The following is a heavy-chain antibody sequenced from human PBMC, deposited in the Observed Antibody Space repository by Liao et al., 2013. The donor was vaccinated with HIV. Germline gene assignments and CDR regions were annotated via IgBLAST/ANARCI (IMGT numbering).Heavy chain of an antibody. V-gene: IGHV4-34*01. Sequence: QVQLQQWGAGLLKTSETLSLTCAVYGGSLSGYYWTWIRQAPGKGLEWIGEINHTGSTNYNPSLKSRVTIAVDTSKKQFSLRVTSVTAADTAVYYCARGADSDSSPGMPLTSAGDFYYMDVWGQRDHGHR. D-gene: IGHD6-6*01. CDR1: GGSLSGYY. CDR2: INHTGST. J-gene: IGHJ6*03. CDR3: ARGADSDSSPGMPLTSAGDFYYMDV.